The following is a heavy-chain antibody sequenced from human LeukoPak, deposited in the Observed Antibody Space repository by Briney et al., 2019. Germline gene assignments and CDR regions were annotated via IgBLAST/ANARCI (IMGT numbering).Heavy chain of an antibody. D-gene: IGHD2-2*02. J-gene: IGHJ5*02. V-gene: IGHV4-59*01. CDR2: IYYSGST. CDR3: ARFGCSSTSCYTPYNWFDP. Sequence: PSETLSLTCAVYGGSFSGYYWSWIRQPPGKGLEWIGYIYYSGSTNYNPSLKSRVTISVDTSKNQFSLKLSSVTAADTAVYYCARFGCSSTSCYTPYNWFDPWGQGTLVTVSS. CDR1: GGSFSGYY.